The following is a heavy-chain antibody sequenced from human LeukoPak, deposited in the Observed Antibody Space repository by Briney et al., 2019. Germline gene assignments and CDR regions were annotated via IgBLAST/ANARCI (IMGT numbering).Heavy chain of an antibody. J-gene: IGHJ4*02. CDR3: ARGSYALDH. D-gene: IGHD2-2*01. V-gene: IGHV3-48*01. CDR1: GFTFSSYS. Sequence: GGSLRLSCAASGFTFSSYSMNWVRQAPGKGLEWVSYISSSSSTIYYADSVKGRFTISRDNAKNSLYLQMNSLRAEDTAVYYCARGSYALDHWGQGTLVTVSS. CDR2: ISSSSSTI.